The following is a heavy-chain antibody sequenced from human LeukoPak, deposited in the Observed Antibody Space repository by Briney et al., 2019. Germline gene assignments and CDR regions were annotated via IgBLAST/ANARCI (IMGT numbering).Heavy chain of an antibody. CDR3: ARDANDY. CDR1: GFTFREYT. Sequence: GGSLRLSCAASGFTFREYTMNWVRQAPGKGLEGVSSISSSSSYIYYADSVKGRFTISRDNAKNSLYLQMNSLRAEDTAVYYCARDANDYWGQGTLVTVSS. CDR2: ISSSSSYI. J-gene: IGHJ4*02. V-gene: IGHV3-21*01.